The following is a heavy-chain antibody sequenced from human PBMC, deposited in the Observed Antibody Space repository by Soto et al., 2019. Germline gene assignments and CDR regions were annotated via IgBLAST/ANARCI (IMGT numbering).Heavy chain of an antibody. Sequence: SETLSLTCTVSGGSINSGGYSWTWIRQPPGKGLEWIGFIYYTGRTYYNPSLESRVTLSVDTSKNQFSLHLTSVTAADTAVYYCTRHHPHHYDSSGYFDYWGQGTLVTASS. V-gene: IGHV4-30-2*03. CDR1: GGSINSGGYS. D-gene: IGHD3-22*01. CDR3: TRHHPHHYDSSGYFDY. J-gene: IGHJ4*02. CDR2: IYYTGRT.